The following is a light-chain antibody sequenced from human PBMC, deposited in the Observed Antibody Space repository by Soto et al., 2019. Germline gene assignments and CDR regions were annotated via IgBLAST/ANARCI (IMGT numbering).Light chain of an antibody. CDR2: AAS. Sequence: DIQMTQSPSSVSASVGDRVTITCRARQDISSWLAWYQLKPGKAHKFLIDAASSLESGVPSRFSGSGSGTDFTLTIINLQPEDFATYFFQQADSFPLTFGPGTKVDVK. CDR1: QDISSW. J-gene: IGKJ3*01. V-gene: IGKV1-12*01. CDR3: QQADSFPLT.